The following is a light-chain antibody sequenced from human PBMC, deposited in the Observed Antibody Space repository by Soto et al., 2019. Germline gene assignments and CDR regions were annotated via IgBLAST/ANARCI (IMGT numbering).Light chain of an antibody. V-gene: IGKV3-11*01. Sequence: EIVLTQSPATLSLSPGERATLSCRASQSVGSFLAWYQQKPGQAPRLLIYDASNRATGIPARFSGSGSGTDFTLNISSLEPEDFAVYYCQQRSNWPPYTFGQGTKLEIK. CDR2: DAS. J-gene: IGKJ2*01. CDR3: QQRSNWPPYT. CDR1: QSVGSF.